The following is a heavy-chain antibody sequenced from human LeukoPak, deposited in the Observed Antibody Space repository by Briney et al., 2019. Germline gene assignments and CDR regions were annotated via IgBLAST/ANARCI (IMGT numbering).Heavy chain of an antibody. D-gene: IGHD4-23*01. CDR2: IWYDGNNK. V-gene: IGHV3-33*01. CDR3: ARDRGYGGNRFDY. Sequence: GGSLRLSCAASGFTFSSYGMHWVRQAPGKGLEWVAVIWYDGNNKYYADSVKGRFTISRDNSKNTLYLQMNSLRAEDTAVYYCARDRGYGGNRFDYWGQGTLVTVSS. J-gene: IGHJ4*02. CDR1: GFTFSSYG.